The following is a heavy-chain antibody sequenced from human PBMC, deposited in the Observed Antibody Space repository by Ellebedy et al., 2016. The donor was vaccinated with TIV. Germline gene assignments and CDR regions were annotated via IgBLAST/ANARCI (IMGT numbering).Heavy chain of an antibody. Sequence: GESLRLSCAVSGSSVNTDYMSWVRQAPGKGPEWVSILYGDDRAFYSDAVEGRFFISRDNSQNMLYLQMNSLGVEDTAVYFCARDVRPNIGNFWGQGTLVTVSS. V-gene: IGHV3-66*01. CDR2: LYGDDRA. CDR1: GSSVNTDY. J-gene: IGHJ4*02. D-gene: IGHD2/OR15-2a*01. CDR3: ARDVRPNIGNF.